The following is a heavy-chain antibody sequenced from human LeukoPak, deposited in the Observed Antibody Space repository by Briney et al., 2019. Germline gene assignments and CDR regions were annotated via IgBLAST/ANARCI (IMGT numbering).Heavy chain of an antibody. CDR3: ARRRPSNWSGYYFDY. D-gene: IGHD3-3*01. J-gene: IGHJ4*02. CDR2: IYTSGST. V-gene: IGHV4-4*07. CDR1: GGSISSYY. Sequence: PSETLSLTCTVSGGSISSYYWSWIRQPAGKGLEWIGRIYTSGSTNYNPSLKSRVTMSVDASKNQFSLKLSSVTAADTAVYYCARRRPSNWSGYYFDYWGQGTLVTVSS.